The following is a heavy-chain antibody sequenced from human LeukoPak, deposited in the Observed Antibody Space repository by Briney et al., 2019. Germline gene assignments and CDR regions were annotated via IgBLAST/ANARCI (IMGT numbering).Heavy chain of an antibody. V-gene: IGHV1-69*13. CDR2: IIPIFGTA. Sequence: GAPVKVSCKASGGTFSSYAISWVRQAPGQGLEWMGGIIPIFGTANYAQNFQGRVTITADESTSTAYMELSSLRSEDTAVYYCARGGITMVRGVITPYYFDYWGQGTLVTVSS. D-gene: IGHD3-10*01. J-gene: IGHJ4*02. CDR1: GGTFSSYA. CDR3: ARGGITMVRGVITPYYFDY.